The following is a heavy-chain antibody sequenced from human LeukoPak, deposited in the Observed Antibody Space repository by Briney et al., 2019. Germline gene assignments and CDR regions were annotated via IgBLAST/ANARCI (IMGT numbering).Heavy chain of an antibody. D-gene: IGHD5-18*01. CDR1: GGSISSSSYY. Sequence: KSSETLSLTCTVSGGSISSSSYYWGWIRQPPGKGLEWIGSIYYSGSTYYNPSLKSRVTISVDTSKNQFSLKLSSETAADTAVYYCARGYSYGRFDYWGQGTLVTVSS. CDR3: ARGYSYGRFDY. V-gene: IGHV4-39*07. CDR2: IYYSGST. J-gene: IGHJ4*02.